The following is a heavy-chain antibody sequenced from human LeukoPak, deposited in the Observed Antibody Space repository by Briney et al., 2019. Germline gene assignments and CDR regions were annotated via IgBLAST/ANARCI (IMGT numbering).Heavy chain of an antibody. CDR2: ISYDGSNK. CDR1: GFTFSSYA. V-gene: IGHV3-30-3*01. Sequence: GGSLRLSCAASGFTFSSYAMHWVRQAPGKGLEWVAVISYDGSNKYYADSVKGRFTISRDNSKNTLYLQMNSLRAEDTAVYYCARVMVPGPYVVGSSFDYWGQGTLVTVSS. CDR3: ARVMVPGPYVVGSSFDY. D-gene: IGHD2-15*01. J-gene: IGHJ4*02.